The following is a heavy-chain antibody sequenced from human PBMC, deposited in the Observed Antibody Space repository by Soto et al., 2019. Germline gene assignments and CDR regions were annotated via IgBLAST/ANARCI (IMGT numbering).Heavy chain of an antibody. CDR1: GFTFSSYA. CDR2: ISYDGSNK. V-gene: IGHV3-30-3*01. Sequence: GGSLRLSCAASGFTFSSYAMHWVRQAPGKGLEWVAVISYDGSNKYYADSVKGRFTISRDNSKNTLYLQMNSLRAEDTAVYYCARGSRLGTAMAPAKNWGQGTLVTVSS. J-gene: IGHJ4*02. CDR3: ARGSRLGTAMAPAKN. D-gene: IGHD5-18*01.